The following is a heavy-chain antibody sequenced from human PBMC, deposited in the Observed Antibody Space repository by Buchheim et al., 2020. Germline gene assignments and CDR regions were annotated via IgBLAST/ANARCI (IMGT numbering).Heavy chain of an antibody. J-gene: IGHJ6*03. CDR3: ARDPDFRYLVVPAATDYYYYMDV. CDR1: GYTFTSYY. Sequence: QVQLVQSGAEVKKPGASVKVSCKASGYTFTSYYMHWVRQAPGQGLEWMGIINPSGGSTSYAQKFQGRVTMTRDTSTSTVYMELSSLRSEDTAVYYCARDPDFRYLVVPAATDYYYYMDVWGKGTT. V-gene: IGHV1-46*01. CDR2: INPSGGST. D-gene: IGHD2-2*01.